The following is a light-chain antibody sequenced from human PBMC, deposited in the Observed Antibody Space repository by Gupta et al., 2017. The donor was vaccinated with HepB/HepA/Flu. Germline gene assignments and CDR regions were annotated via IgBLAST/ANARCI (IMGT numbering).Light chain of an antibody. V-gene: IGLV2-11*01. CDR3: CSYAGSYTYV. Sequence: QSALPQPRSVSGSPGQSVTISCTGTSSDVGGYNDVSWYQQHPGKAPKLMIYDVSKRPSGVPDRFSGSKSGNTASLTISGLQAEDEADYYCCSYAGSYTYVFGTGTKVTVL. J-gene: IGLJ1*01. CDR1: SSDVGGYND. CDR2: DVS.